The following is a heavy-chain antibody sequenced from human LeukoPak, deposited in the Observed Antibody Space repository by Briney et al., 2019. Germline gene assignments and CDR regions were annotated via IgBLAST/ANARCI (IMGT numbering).Heavy chain of an antibody. D-gene: IGHD4-11*01. CDR2: INNDGSST. CDR3: ARSNHGCHDY. J-gene: IGHJ4*02. Sequence: PGGSLRLSCAASGFTFSSYWMHWVRQAPGKGLEWVSRINNDGSSTPYADSVKGRFTISRDNAKNTLYLQMNSLRAEDTAVYYCARSNHGCHDYWGQGTLVTVSS. V-gene: IGHV3-74*01. CDR1: GFTFSSYW.